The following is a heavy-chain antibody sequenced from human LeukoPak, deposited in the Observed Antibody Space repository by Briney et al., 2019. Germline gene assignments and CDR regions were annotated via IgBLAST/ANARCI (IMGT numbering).Heavy chain of an antibody. V-gene: IGHV3-30*18. CDR2: TLYDGSNK. J-gene: IGHJ4*02. CDR1: GFTFSSYG. Sequence: SGGSLRLSCAASGFTFSSYGMHWVRQAPGKGLEWVAVTLYDGSNKHYGDSVKGRFTISRDNSKNTLYLQMNSLRAEDTAVYYCAKDYCSSTSCYFDYWGQGTLVTVSS. D-gene: IGHD2-2*01. CDR3: AKDYCSSTSCYFDY.